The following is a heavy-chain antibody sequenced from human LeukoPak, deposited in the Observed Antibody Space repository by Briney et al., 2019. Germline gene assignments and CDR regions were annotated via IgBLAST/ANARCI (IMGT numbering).Heavy chain of an antibody. V-gene: IGHV3-23*01. CDR3: AKANSITIFGVISPVDY. CDR1: GFSFSSYG. Sequence: GGSLRLSCAASGFSFSSYGMSWVRQAPGKGLEWVSTISDSGDNTYYADSVKGRFTISRDNSKNTLYLQMNSLRAEDTAVYYCAKANSITIFGVISPVDYWGQGTLVTVSS. CDR2: ISDSGDNT. J-gene: IGHJ4*02. D-gene: IGHD3-3*01.